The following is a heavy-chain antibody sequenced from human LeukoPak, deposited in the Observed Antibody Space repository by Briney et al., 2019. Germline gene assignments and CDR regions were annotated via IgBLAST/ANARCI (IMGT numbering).Heavy chain of an antibody. Sequence: SETLSLTCAVYGGSFSGYYWSWIRQPPWKGLEWIGEINHSGSTNYNPSLKSRVTISVDTSKNQFSLKLSSVTAADTAVYYCARRGGTIFGVVIPQRWDYFDYWGQGTLVTVSS. CDR1: GGSFSGYY. V-gene: IGHV4-34*01. CDR3: ARRGGTIFGVVIPQRWDYFDY. D-gene: IGHD3-3*01. CDR2: INHSGST. J-gene: IGHJ4*02.